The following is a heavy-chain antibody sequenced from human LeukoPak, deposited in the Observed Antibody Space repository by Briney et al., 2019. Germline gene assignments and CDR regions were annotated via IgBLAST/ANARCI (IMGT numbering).Heavy chain of an antibody. D-gene: IGHD2-15*01. V-gene: IGHV3-74*01. CDR2: INSDETST. J-gene: IGHJ1*01. Sequence: PGGSLRLSCAASGFTFSSYWMHWVRHAPGKGLVWVSRINSDETSTSYADSVKGRLTISRDNAQKTLYLQMNSLRAEDTAVYYCATSTYCSGGSCYSRTFQYWGQGTLVTVSS. CDR1: GFTFSSYW. CDR3: ATSTYCSGGSCYSRTFQY.